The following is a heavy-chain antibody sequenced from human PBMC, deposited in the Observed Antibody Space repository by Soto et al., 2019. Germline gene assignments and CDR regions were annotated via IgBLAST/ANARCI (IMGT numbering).Heavy chain of an antibody. CDR3: ATLDYSSGWYYFDY. CDR1: GYSFTSYW. CDR2: IYPGDSDT. J-gene: IGHJ4*02. V-gene: IGHV5-51*01. Sequence: GXSLNISCKGSGYSFTSYWIGWLRQIPGKGLEWMGIIYPGDSDTRYSPSFQGQVTISADKSISTAYLQWSSLKASDTAMYYCATLDYSSGWYYFDYWGQGTLVTAPQ. D-gene: IGHD6-19*01.